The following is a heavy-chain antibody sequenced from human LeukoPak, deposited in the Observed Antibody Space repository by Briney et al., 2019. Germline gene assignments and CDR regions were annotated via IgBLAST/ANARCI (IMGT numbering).Heavy chain of an antibody. CDR3: ARRDYGSGSLIIDY. CDR2: IYYSGST. Sequence: SETLSLTCTVSGGSISSSSYYWGWIRQPPGKGLEWIGSIYYSGSTYYNPSLKSRVTISVDASKNQFSLKLSSVTAADTAMYYCARRDYGSGSLIIDYWGQGTLVTVSS. V-gene: IGHV4-39*01. J-gene: IGHJ4*02. CDR1: GGSISSSSYY. D-gene: IGHD3-10*01.